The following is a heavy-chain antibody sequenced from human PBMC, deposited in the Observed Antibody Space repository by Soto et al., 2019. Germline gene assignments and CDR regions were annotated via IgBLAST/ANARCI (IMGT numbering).Heavy chain of an antibody. CDR1: GFTFSSYV. Sequence: GVSLRLSCAASGFTFSSYVMSWVRQAPGKGLEWVSGISGSATSTYYADSVNGRFTISRDNSRNTLYLQMNNLGAEDTAIYYCAGYYYFDYFDYWGQGTLVTVS. J-gene: IGHJ4*02. CDR3: AGYYYFDYFDY. V-gene: IGHV3-23*01. D-gene: IGHD3-22*01. CDR2: ISGSATST.